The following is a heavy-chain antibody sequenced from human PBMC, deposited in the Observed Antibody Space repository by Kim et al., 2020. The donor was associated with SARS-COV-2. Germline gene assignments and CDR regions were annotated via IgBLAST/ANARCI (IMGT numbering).Heavy chain of an antibody. CDR2: IWYDGSNK. D-gene: IGHD6-13*01. J-gene: IGHJ4*02. Sequence: GGSLRLSCAASGFTFSSYGMHWVRQAPGKGLEWVAVIWYDGSNKYYADSVKGRFTISRDNSKNTLYLQMNSLRAEDTAVYYCAREYSSSQQLPLDYWGQGTLVTVSS. CDR3: AREYSSSQQLPLDY. CDR1: GFTFSSYG. V-gene: IGHV3-33*01.